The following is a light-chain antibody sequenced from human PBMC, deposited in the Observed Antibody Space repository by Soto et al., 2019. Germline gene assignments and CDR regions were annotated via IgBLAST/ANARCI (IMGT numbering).Light chain of an antibody. CDR1: QSVSSSY. J-gene: IGKJ1*01. CDR2: GAS. V-gene: IGKV3-20*01. CDR3: QQYGSSGT. Sequence: IVSTQSPGTLSLSPGERATLSCRASQSVSSSYLAWYQQKPGQAPRLLIYGASNRATGIPDRFSGSGSGTDFTLTISRLEPEDFAVYYCQQYGSSGTFGQGTKVDIK.